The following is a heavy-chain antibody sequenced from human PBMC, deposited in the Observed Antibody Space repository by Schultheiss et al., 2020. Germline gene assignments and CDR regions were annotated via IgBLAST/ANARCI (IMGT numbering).Heavy chain of an antibody. J-gene: IGHJ5*02. Sequence: SETLSLTCTVSGGSISSGSYYWTWIRQPVGKGLEWIGRIYASGSTNYNPSLKSRVTISVDTSKNQFSLKLSSVTAADTAVYYCARGQRREVVAARDNWFDPWGQGTLVTVAS. D-gene: IGHD2-15*01. CDR2: IYASGST. V-gene: IGHV4-61*02. CDR1: GGSISSGSYY. CDR3: ARGQRREVVAARDNWFDP.